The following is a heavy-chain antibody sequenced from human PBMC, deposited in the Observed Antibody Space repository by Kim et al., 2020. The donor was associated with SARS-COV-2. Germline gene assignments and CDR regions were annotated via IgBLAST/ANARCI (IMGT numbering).Heavy chain of an antibody. Sequence: GGSLRLSCAASGFTFSSYAMSWVRQAPGKGLEWVSAISSSGGSTYYADSVKGRFTISRDNSKNTLYLQMNSLRAEDTAVYYCAKVSSTARFVLMVYAMRFDFWGQGTLVTVSS. V-gene: IGHV3-23*01. CDR2: ISSSGGST. D-gene: IGHD2-8*01. CDR1: GFTFSSYA. CDR3: AKVSSTARFVLMVYAMRFDF. J-gene: IGHJ4*02.